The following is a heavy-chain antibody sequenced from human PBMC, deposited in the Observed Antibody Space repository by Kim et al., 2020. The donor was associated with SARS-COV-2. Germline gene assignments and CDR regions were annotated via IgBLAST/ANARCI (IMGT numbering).Heavy chain of an antibody. CDR1: GFTFSSYA. D-gene: IGHD2-21*02. CDR2: ISGSGGST. J-gene: IGHJ5*02. Sequence: GGSLRLSCAASGFTFSSYAMSWVRQAPGKGLEWVSAISGSGGSTYYADSVKGRFTISRDNSKNTLYLQMNSLRAEDTAVYYCAKGVSDIVVVTAIPHGGGFYPWGQGTLVTVSS. CDR3: AKGVSDIVVVTAIPHGGGFYP. V-gene: IGHV3-23*01.